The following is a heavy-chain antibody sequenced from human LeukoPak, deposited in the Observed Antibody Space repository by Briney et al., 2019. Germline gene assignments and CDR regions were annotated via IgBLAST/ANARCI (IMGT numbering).Heavy chain of an antibody. Sequence: ASVKVSCKASGYTFTSYDINWVRQATGQGLEWMGWMSPNSGNTGYAQKFQGRVTMTRNTSISTAYMELSSLRSDDTAVYYCARGPPRRYCSGGSCLPGYWGQGTLVTVSS. CDR2: MSPNSGNT. D-gene: IGHD2-15*01. CDR1: GYTFTSYD. CDR3: ARGPPRRYCSGGSCLPGY. V-gene: IGHV1-8*01. J-gene: IGHJ4*02.